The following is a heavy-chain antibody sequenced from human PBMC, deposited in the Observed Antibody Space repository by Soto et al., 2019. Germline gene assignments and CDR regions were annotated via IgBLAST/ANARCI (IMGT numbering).Heavy chain of an antibody. CDR2: ISPDGSDV. J-gene: IGHJ4*02. CDR1: GFPFTNYW. CDR3: AEYLDYGDYHFDY. Sequence: GGSLRLSCAASGFPFTNYWMNWVRQTPGKGLMWVSRISPDGSDVGYADSVEGRFTISRDNSKNTLYLQMNSLRAEDTAVYYCAEYLDYGDYHFDYWGQGTLVTVSS. D-gene: IGHD4-17*01. V-gene: IGHV3-74*01.